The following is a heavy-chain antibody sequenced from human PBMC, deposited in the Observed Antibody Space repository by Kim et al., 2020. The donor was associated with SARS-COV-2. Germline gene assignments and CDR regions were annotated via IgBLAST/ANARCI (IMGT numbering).Heavy chain of an antibody. Sequence: GGSLRLSCAASGFTFSSYAMSWVRQAPGKGLEWVSAISGSGGSTYYADSVKGRFTISRDNSKNTLYLQMNSLRAEDTAVYYCAKDEGVPGDYDSSGYYMDYWGQGTLVTVSS. D-gene: IGHD3-22*01. V-gene: IGHV3-23*01. J-gene: IGHJ4*02. CDR2: ISGSGGST. CDR3: AKDEGVPGDYDSSGYYMDY. CDR1: GFTFSSYA.